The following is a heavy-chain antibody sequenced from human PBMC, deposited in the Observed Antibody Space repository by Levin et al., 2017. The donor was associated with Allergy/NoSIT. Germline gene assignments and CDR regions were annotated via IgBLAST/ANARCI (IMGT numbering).Heavy chain of an antibody. V-gene: IGHV4-34*01. CDR1: GGSFSGYY. D-gene: IGHD1-26*01. CDR2: ISDSGST. CDR3: ARHDSGNYYRYWFFDL. J-gene: IGHJ2*01. Sequence: SETLSLTCAVYGGSFSGYYWSWIRQPPGRGLEWMGEISDSGSTNDNPSLKSRVTLSVDTSKNQVSLKLSPVTAADTAVYYCARHDSGNYYRYWFFDLWGRGTLVTVSS.